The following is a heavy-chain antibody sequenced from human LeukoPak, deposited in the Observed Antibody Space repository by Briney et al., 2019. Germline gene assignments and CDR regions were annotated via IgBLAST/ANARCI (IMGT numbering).Heavy chain of an antibody. V-gene: IGHV3-7*03. Sequence: GGSLRLSCAASGFTFSSYVMSWVRLAPGKGLEWVSDIKKDGNEKYYVDSVKRRFTISRDNAKNTLYLQMNSLRAEDMAVYYCARDGSTSCPNDYWGQGTLVTVSS. CDR2: IKKDGNEK. D-gene: IGHD2-2*01. CDR1: GFTFSSYV. J-gene: IGHJ4*02. CDR3: ARDGSTSCPNDY.